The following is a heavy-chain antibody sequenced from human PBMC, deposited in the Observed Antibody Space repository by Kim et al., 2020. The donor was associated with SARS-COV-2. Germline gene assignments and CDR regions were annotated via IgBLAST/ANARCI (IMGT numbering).Heavy chain of an antibody. D-gene: IGHD3-10*01. J-gene: IGHJ6*01. CDR3: ARDRATMVRGVGYYYGMDV. Sequence: SETLSLTCTVSGGSISSYYWSWIRQPPGKGLEWIGYIYYSGSTNYNPSLKSRVTISVDTSKNQFSLKLSSVTAADTAVYYCARDRATMVRGVGYYYGMDV. CDR2: IYYSGST. CDR1: GGSISSYY. V-gene: IGHV4-59*13.